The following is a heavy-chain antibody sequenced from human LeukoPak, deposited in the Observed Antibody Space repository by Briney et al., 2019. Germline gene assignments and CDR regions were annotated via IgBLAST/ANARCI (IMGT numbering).Heavy chain of an antibody. D-gene: IGHD3-22*01. CDR1: GFRFDDNA. CDR3: TKLHFHDSSGYYTLLPLGVFDI. J-gene: IGHJ3*02. Sequence: GGSLRLSCLTSGFRFDDNAMSWVRQPAGKGLEWEGLIRSNVSGGTTEYAASVGGRFSISRDDSKSIAYLQMNRLKTEDSVIYYCTKLHFHDSSGYYTLLPLGVFDIWGQGTMVTVSS. CDR2: IRSNVSGGTT. V-gene: IGHV3-49*04.